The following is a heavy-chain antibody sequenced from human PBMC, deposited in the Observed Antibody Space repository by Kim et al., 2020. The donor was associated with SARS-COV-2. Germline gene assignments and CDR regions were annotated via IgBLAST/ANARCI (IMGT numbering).Heavy chain of an antibody. Sequence: GGSLRLSCAASGFNFNSKGMHWVRQAPGKGLEWVSGISRNSGSVGYADSVKGRSTISRDNAKNSLYLQMNSQKTEDTAIYFCARDFERGDDVWSGFSLWGRGPLVTSSS. J-gene: IGHJ4*02. V-gene: IGHV3-9*01. D-gene: IGHD3-3*01. CDR1: GFNFNSKG. CDR3: ARDFERGDDVWSGFSL. CDR2: ISRNSGSV.